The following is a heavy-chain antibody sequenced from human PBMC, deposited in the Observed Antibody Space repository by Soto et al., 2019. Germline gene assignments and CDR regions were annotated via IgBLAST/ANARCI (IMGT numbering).Heavy chain of an antibody. J-gene: IGHJ4*02. Sequence: ASVKVSCKASGGTFSSYAISWVRQAPGQGLEWMGGIIPIFGTANYAQKFQGRVTITADESTSTAYMELSSLRSEDTAVYYCARGRGGYCTNGVCYAFDYWGQGTLVTVS. V-gene: IGHV1-69*13. CDR2: IIPIFGTA. D-gene: IGHD2-8*01. CDR3: ARGRGGYCTNGVCYAFDY. CDR1: GGTFSSYA.